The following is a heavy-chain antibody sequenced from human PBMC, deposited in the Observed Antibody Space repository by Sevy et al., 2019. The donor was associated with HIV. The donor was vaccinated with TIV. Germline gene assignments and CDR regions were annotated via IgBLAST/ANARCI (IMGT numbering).Heavy chain of an antibody. CDR2: IWYDGSNE. D-gene: IGHD1-26*01. J-gene: IGHJ6*03. V-gene: IGHV3-33*03. CDR1: GFTVRNYG. CDR3: AKDGGLDGSYSFYYYMDV. Sequence: GGSLRLSCAASGFTVRNYGMHWVRQAPGKGLEWVALIWYDGSNEYYADSVKGRFTISRDNSNNMVFLQMSSLRADDTAIYYCAKDGGLDGSYSFYYYMDVWGKGTTVTVSS.